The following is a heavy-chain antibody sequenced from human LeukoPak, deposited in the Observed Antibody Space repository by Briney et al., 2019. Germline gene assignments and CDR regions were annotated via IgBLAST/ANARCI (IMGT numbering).Heavy chain of an antibody. D-gene: IGHD4-23*01. J-gene: IGHJ4*02. CDR3: ARDLYGGTSATFDY. CDR1: GGSISSYY. V-gene: IGHV4-4*07. Sequence: PSETLSLTCTVSGGSISSYYWTWIRQPAGKGLEWIGRIYTPGSTNYNPSLKSRVTISIDTSKNQFSLNLNSVTAADTAVYYCARDLYGGTSATFDYWGQGTLVTVSS. CDR2: IYTPGST.